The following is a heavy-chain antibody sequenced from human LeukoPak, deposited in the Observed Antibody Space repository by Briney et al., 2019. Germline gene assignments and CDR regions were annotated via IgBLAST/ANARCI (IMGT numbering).Heavy chain of an antibody. Sequence: GGSLRLSCAASGFTFSSYSMNWVRQAPGKGLEWVSYISSSSSTIYYADSVKGRFTISRDNAKNSLYLQMNSLRAEDTAVYYCARGTPEQLWLPYFDYWGQGTLVTVSS. CDR3: ARGTPEQLWLPYFDY. D-gene: IGHD5-18*01. V-gene: IGHV3-48*04. J-gene: IGHJ4*02. CDR2: ISSSSSTI. CDR1: GFTFSSYS.